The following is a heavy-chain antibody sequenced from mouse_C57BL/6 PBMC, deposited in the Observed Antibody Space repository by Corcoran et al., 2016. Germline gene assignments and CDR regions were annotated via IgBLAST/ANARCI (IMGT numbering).Heavy chain of an antibody. D-gene: IGHD1-1*01. J-gene: IGHJ2*01. CDR2: INTYYGVP. V-gene: IGHV9-3*01. CDR3: ASFYLPDY. CDR1: GYTFTTYG. Sequence: QIQLVQSGPELKKPGETVKISCKASGYTFTTYGMSWVKQAPGKGLKWMGWINTYYGVPTYADDFKGRFAFSLETSASTAYLKINNLKNEDTATYFCASFYLPDYWGQGTTLTVSS.